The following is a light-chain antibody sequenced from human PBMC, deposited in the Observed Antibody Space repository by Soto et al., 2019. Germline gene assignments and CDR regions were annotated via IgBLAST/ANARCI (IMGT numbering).Light chain of an antibody. J-gene: IGKJ1*01. CDR2: GAS. V-gene: IGKV3-20*01. CDR1: QSVSSSY. Sequence: ESVLTQSPGARSLSPGEAATRSCRASQSVSSSYLAWYQQKPGQAPRLLIYGASSRATGIPDRFSGSGSGTDFTLTISRLEPEDFAVYYCQQXGSSPTWTCGQGTKVDIK. CDR3: QQXGSSPTWT.